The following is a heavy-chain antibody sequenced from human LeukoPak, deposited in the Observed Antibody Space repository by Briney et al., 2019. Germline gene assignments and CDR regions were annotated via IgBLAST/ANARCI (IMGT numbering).Heavy chain of an antibody. D-gene: IGHD6-19*01. V-gene: IGHV3-30-3*01. CDR3: AKGQAVAAKDYFDY. CDR2: ISYDGSNK. Sequence: GGSLRLSCAASGFTFSSYAMHWVRQAPGKGLEWVAVISYDGSNKYYADSVKGRFTISRDNSKNTLYLQMNSLRAEDTAVYYCAKGQAVAAKDYFDYWGQGTLVTVSS. CDR1: GFTFSSYA. J-gene: IGHJ4*02.